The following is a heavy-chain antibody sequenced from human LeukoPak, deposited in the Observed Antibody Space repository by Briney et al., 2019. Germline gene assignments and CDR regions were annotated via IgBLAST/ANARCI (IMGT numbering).Heavy chain of an antibody. V-gene: IGHV3-7*01. CDR2: IKQDASET. CDR3: ATDPSGPSDSSGWYYFDN. Sequence: GGSLRLSCAASGFIVSNYCMGWVRQAPGKGLEWVAYIKQDASETYYVDSVRGRFSISRDNAKNSLFLQMNSLRAEDTAVYYCATDPSGPSDSSGWYYFDNWGQGTPVTVSS. D-gene: IGHD6-19*01. J-gene: IGHJ4*02. CDR1: GFIVSNYC.